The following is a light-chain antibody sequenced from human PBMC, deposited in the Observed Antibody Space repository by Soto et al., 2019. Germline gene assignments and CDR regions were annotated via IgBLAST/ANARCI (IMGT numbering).Light chain of an antibody. CDR1: QRISSNY. V-gene: IGKV3-20*01. CDR3: QQYGGSLLT. J-gene: IGKJ4*01. CDR2: GAS. Sequence: ESVLTQSPGTLSLSPGVRAALSCRASQRISSNYLAWYQQKPGQAPRLLIYGASNRATGIPDRFSGSGSGTDFTLTITRLEPEDFAVYYCQQYGGSLLTFGGGTKVEIK.